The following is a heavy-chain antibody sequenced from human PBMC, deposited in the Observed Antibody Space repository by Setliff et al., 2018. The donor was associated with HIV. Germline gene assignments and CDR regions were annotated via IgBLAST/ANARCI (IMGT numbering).Heavy chain of an antibody. CDR3: ARDFGGYCSSMSCPGLFDP. CDR1: GGTFSSYA. D-gene: IGHD2-2*01. CDR2: IIPIFGTT. J-gene: IGHJ5*02. V-gene: IGHV1-69*05. Sequence: SVKVSCKAYGGTFSSYAISWVRQAPGQGLEWMGGIIPIFGTTNYAQKFQGRVTITTDESTSTAYMELSSLRSEDTAVYYCARDFGGYCSSMSCPGLFDPWGQGTLVTVSS.